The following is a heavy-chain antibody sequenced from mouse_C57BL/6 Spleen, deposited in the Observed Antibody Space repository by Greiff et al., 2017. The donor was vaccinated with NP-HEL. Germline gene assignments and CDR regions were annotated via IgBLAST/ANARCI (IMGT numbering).Heavy chain of an antibody. J-gene: IGHJ1*03. CDR3: TTDSNYPDWYFDV. Sequence: VQLQQSGAELVRLGASVKLSCTASGFNIKDYYMHWVKQRPEQGLEWIGRIDPEDGDTEYAPKFQGKATMTADTSSNTAYLQLSSLTSEDTAVYYCTTDSNYPDWYFDVWGTGTTVTVSS. V-gene: IGHV14-1*01. D-gene: IGHD2-5*01. CDR2: IDPEDGDT. CDR1: GFNIKDYY.